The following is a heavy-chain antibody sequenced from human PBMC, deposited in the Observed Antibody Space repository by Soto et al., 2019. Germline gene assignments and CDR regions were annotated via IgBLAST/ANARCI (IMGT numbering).Heavy chain of an antibody. V-gene: IGHV3-23*01. CDR2: ISGSGSGT. Sequence: EVLLLESRGGLVQPGGSLRLSCAASGITFAHYAMTWVRQAPGKGLEWVSAISGSGSGTYYADSVKGRFNVSRDNSNNTPYLQLNTLRADDTAVYFCANFTPAGVSAWLDYWGKGNLVTVSS. J-gene: IGHJ4*02. D-gene: IGHD2-8*01. CDR1: GITFAHYA. CDR3: ANFTPAGVSAWLDY.